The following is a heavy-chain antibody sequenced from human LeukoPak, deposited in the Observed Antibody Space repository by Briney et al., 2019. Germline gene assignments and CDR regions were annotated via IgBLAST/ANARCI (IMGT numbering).Heavy chain of an antibody. CDR1: GYTFTSYG. V-gene: IGHV1-18*01. J-gene: IGHJ6*02. CDR3: ARDRSYIVGATSFYYYYGMDV. Sequence: ASVKVSCKASGYTFTSYGISWVRQAPGQGLEWMGWISAYNGNTNYARKLQGRVTMTTDTSTSTAYMELRSLRSDDTAVYYCARDRSYIVGATSFYYYYGMDVWGQGTTVTVSS. D-gene: IGHD1-26*01. CDR2: ISAYNGNT.